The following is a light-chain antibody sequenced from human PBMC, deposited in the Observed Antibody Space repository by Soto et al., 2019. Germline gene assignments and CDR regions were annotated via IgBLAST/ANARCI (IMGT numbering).Light chain of an antibody. CDR2: AAS. Sequence: DIQMTQSPTSLSASVGDRVTITCRASQDIRNFVAWYQQKPGKAPKLLIYAASTLQSGVPSPFSVSGSGTDFTLTINSLQPEGVATYSCQKYRSVPVFGPGTKVEIK. V-gene: IGKV1-27*01. CDR1: QDIRNF. J-gene: IGKJ3*01. CDR3: QKYRSVPV.